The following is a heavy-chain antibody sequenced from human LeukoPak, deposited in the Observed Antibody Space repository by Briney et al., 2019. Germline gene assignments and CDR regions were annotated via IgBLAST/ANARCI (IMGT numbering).Heavy chain of an antibody. CDR3: ARDLPGTSFFDF. V-gene: IGHV4-59*11. Sequence: SETLSLTCSVSGGSITGHWWSWIRQPPGKKMEWIECIQYTGSTVYNPSLNSRLSMSIDRSKNQVSLRLTSVTAADTAVYYCARDLPGTSFFDFWGQGTLVTVSS. CDR1: GGSITGHW. CDR2: IQYTGST. J-gene: IGHJ4*02. D-gene: IGHD2-2*01.